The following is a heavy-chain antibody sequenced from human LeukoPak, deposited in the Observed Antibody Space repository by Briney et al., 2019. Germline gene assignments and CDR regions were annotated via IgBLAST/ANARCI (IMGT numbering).Heavy chain of an antibody. D-gene: IGHD1-14*01. CDR1: GVTLPKHY. CDR2: ISGSGTTT. CDR3: AREARISRD. J-gene: IGHJ4*02. Sequence: GCPRTSSGDSGVTLPKHYINWVRPAPGEGLEYISYISGSGTTTNYADSVKARFTISRDNDKNSLYLQMNSLRAEDTAVYYCAREARISRDWGQGTLVTVSS. V-gene: IGHV3-11*01.